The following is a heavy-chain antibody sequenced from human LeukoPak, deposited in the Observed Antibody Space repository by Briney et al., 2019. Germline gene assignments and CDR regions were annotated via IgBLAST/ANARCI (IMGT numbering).Heavy chain of an antibody. CDR2: ISGSGGST. CDR1: GFTFTTYW. D-gene: IGHD3-22*01. Sequence: GESLRLSCAASGFTFTTYWMSWVRQSPGKGLEWVSAISGSGGSTYYADSVKARFTISRDDSKNTLYLQMNSLRAEDTAVYYCAKVPPTWYDYSGYYYWGQGTLVTGSS. V-gene: IGHV3-23*01. CDR3: AKVPPTWYDYSGYYY. J-gene: IGHJ4*02.